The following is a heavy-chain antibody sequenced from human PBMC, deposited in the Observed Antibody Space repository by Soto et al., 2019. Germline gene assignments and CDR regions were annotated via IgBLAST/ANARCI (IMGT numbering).Heavy chain of an antibody. D-gene: IGHD6-19*01. CDR3: ASAAVTGTAGLDF. V-gene: IGHV1-2*02. Sequence: ASVKVSCKASGYTFSGFYMHWVRQAPGQGLEWMGWINPNSGGTKSAEKLQGRVTMTRDTSISTAYMELSRLTSDDTAVYYCASAAVTGTAGLDFWGQGTQVTVSS. CDR1: GYTFSGFY. CDR2: INPNSGGT. J-gene: IGHJ4*02.